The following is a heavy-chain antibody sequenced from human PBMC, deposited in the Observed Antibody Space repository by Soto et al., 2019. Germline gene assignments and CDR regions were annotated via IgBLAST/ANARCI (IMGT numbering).Heavy chain of an antibody. V-gene: IGHV4-31*03. Sequence: SETLSLTCTVSGGSISSGGYYWSWIRQHPGRGLEWIGYIYYSGSTYYNPSLNSRVTISVDTSKNQFSLQLSSVTAADTAVYYCARDRECSGGTCYNSFDYWGQGALVTVSS. J-gene: IGHJ4*02. CDR2: IYYSGST. CDR1: GGSISSGGYY. D-gene: IGHD2-15*01. CDR3: ARDRECSGGTCYNSFDY.